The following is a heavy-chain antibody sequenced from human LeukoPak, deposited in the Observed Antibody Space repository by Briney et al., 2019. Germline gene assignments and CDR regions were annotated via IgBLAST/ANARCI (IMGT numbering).Heavy chain of an antibody. J-gene: IGHJ3*02. V-gene: IGHV3-30*02. CDR1: GFTFSSYA. Sequence: GGSLRLSCAASGFTFSSYAMHWVRQAPGKGLEWVAYIRYDGNNKYYADSVKGRFTISRDNSKNTLYLQMNSLRAEDTAVYYCAKGQTAGWELDPFDIWGQGTMVTVSS. CDR3: AKGQTAGWELDPFDI. D-gene: IGHD1-26*01. CDR2: IRYDGNNK.